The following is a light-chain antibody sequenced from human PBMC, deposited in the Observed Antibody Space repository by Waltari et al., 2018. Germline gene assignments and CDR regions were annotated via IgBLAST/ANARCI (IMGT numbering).Light chain of an antibody. CDR1: SGRSSYA. V-gene: IGLV4-69*02. CDR3: QTWGTGIHGA. J-gene: IGLJ2*01. CDR2: VNCEGMY. Sequence: QVVLTQSPSASASLGASVKLTCTLSSGRSSYAIAWHQQQPEKGPRYLMKVNCEGMYSEGTGIPDRLSGSSAGAERYLTISSLQSEDEADYYCQTWGTGIHGAFGGGTKLTVL.